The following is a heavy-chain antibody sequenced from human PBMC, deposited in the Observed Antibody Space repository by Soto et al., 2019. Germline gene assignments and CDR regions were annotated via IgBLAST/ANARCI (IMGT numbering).Heavy chain of an antibody. Sequence: TGGSLRLSCAASGFTFSSYAMSWVRQAPGKGLEWVSAITGSGVTTYYADSVKGRFTISRDNSKNTLYLQMSSLRADDTAVYYCAKVPGSGYDTIARNYFDYWGQGTLVTVSS. V-gene: IGHV3-23*01. J-gene: IGHJ4*02. CDR3: AKVPGSGYDTIARNYFDY. D-gene: IGHD5-12*01. CDR2: ITGSGVTT. CDR1: GFTFSSYA.